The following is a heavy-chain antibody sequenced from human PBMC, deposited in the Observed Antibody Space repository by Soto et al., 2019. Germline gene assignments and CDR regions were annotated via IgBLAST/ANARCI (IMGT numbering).Heavy chain of an antibody. CDR1: GGSISSGDYY. Sequence: PSETLSLTCTVSGGSISSGDYYWSWIRQPSGKGLEWIGYIYYSGSTYYNTSLKSRVTISVDTSKNQFSLKLSSVTAADTAVYYCARGGRYSSGGGWYMDVWGKGTTVTVSS. V-gene: IGHV4-30-4*01. J-gene: IGHJ6*03. D-gene: IGHD6-19*01. CDR2: IYYSGST. CDR3: ARGGRYSSGGGWYMDV.